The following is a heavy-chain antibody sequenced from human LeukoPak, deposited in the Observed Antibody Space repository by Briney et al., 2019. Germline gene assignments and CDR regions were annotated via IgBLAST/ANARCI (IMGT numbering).Heavy chain of an antibody. CDR2: IYYSGST. CDR3: ARRGGSGRSFDY. Sequence: PSETLSLTCTVSGASVSGGGYYWSWIRQPPGKGLEWIGYIYYSGSTNFNPSLKSRVTISVDTSKNQFSLKVSSVTAADTAVYYCARRGGSGRSFDYWGQGTLVTVSS. J-gene: IGHJ4*02. V-gene: IGHV4-61*08. D-gene: IGHD3-10*01. CDR1: GASVSGGGYY.